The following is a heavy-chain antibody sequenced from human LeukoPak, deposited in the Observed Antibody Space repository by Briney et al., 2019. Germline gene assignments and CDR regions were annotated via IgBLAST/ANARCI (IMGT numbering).Heavy chain of an antibody. CDR2: IIPIFGTA. V-gene: IGHV1-69*05. D-gene: IGHD3-22*01. CDR3: ARDFGCYDSSGYYGAFDI. J-gene: IGHJ3*02. CDR1: GGTFSSYA. Sequence: SVKVSCKASGGTFSSYAISWVRQAPGPGLEWMGGIIPIFGTANYAQKLQGIVTITTDESMSTAYMELSSLRSEETAVCYCARDFGCYDSSGYYGAFDIWGQGTMVTVSS.